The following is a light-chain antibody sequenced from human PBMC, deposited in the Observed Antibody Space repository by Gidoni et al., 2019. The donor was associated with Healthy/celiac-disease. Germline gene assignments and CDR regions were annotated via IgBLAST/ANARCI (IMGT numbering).Light chain of an antibody. CDR1: QSVSSSY. Sequence: EKVLTQPPGTLALSPGERATLSCRASQSVSSSYLAWYQQKPGQAPRLLIYGASSRATGIPDRFSGSGSGTDFTLTISRLEPEDFAVYYCQQYGSSPLTFGGGTKVEIK. J-gene: IGKJ4*01. CDR2: GAS. CDR3: QQYGSSPLT. V-gene: IGKV3-20*01.